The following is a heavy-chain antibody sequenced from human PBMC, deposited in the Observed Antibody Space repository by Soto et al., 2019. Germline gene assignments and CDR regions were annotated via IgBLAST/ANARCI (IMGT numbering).Heavy chain of an antibody. CDR3: ARGLCFFQAEDGIRGVRSVSAFLLNRSSDL. J-gene: IGHJ2*01. Sequence: TGKGLEWIRYIYYSGSTNYNPSLKSRVTISVDTSKNQFSLKLSSVTAADTAVYYCARGLCFFQAEDGIRGVRSVSAFLLNRSSDL. D-gene: IGHD3-10*02. V-gene: IGHV4-59*12. CDR2: IYYSGST.